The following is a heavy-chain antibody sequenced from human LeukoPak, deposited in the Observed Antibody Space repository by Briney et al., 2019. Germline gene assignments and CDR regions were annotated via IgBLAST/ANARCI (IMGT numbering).Heavy chain of an antibody. CDR3: AKRISYYFDY. CDR2: ISGSGGST. J-gene: IGHJ4*02. CDR1: GFTFSSYA. V-gene: IGHV3-23*01. Sequence: PGRSLRLSCAASGFTFSSYAMSWVRQAPGKGLEWVSTISGSGGSTYYADSVKGRFTISRDNSKNTLYLQINSLRADDTAVYYCAKRISYYFDYWGQGTLVTVSS.